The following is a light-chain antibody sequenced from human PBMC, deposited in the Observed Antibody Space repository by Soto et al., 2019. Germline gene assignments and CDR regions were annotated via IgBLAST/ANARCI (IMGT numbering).Light chain of an antibody. CDR3: ATWDDSLNGPV. J-gene: IGLJ2*01. CDR1: ISNIGGNT. V-gene: IGLV1-44*01. CDR2: STS. Sequence: QSVLTQPPSASGTPGQRVTISCSGTISNIGGNTVDWYQQFPGTAPKLLIYSTSHRPSGVPDRFSGSKSDTSASLAISGLQSEDEADYYCATWDDSLNGPVFGGGTKLTDL.